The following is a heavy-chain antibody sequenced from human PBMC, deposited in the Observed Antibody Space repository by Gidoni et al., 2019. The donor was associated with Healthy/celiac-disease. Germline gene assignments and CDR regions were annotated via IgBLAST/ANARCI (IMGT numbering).Heavy chain of an antibody. Sequence: QVQLVESGGGVVQPGRSLRLSCAASGFPFSSYAMHWVRQAPGKGLEWVAVISYDGSNKYYADSVKGRFTISRDNSKNTLYLQMNSLRAEDTAVYYCARGEGSSGYYSLFDYWGQGTLVTVSS. D-gene: IGHD3-22*01. V-gene: IGHV3-30*04. CDR3: ARGEGSSGYYSLFDY. CDR1: GFPFSSYA. J-gene: IGHJ4*02. CDR2: ISYDGSNK.